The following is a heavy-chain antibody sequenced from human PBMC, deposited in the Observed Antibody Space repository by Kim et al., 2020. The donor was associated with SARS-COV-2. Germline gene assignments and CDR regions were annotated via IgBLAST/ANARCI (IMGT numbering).Heavy chain of an antibody. J-gene: IGHJ4*02. CDR2: ST. CDR3: AGGDRPAVDY. V-gene: IGHV1-46*01. Sequence: STSYAEKFQGRVTMTRDTSTSTVSMELRSLRSGDTAVYYCAGGDRPAVDYWGQGTLVTVSS.